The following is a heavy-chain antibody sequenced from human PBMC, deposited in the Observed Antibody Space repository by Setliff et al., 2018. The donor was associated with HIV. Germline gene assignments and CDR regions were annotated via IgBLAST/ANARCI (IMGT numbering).Heavy chain of an antibody. CDR2: IIPIFGAV. Sequence: ASVKVSCKASGGTFSSYAISWVRQAPGQGLEWMGGIIPIFGAVNYAQKFQGRVTITTDKSTSTAYMELTSLRFDDTAMYYCVRGVQSPPHYSYYYMDVWGEGTMVTVSS. CDR3: VRGVQSPPHYSYYYMDV. D-gene: IGHD3-3*01. J-gene: IGHJ6*03. CDR1: GGTFSSYA. V-gene: IGHV1-69*05.